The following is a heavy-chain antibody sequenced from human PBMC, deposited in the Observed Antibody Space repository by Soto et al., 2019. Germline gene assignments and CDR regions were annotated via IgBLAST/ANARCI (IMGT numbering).Heavy chain of an antibody. Sequence: PENLSLTCTVSGGSISSSSYYWGWIRQPPGKGLEWIGSIYYSGSTYYNPSLKSRVTISVDTSKNQFSLKLSSVTAADTAVYYCARRLYYDSSGFEGGGMDVWCQGTTVT. D-gene: IGHD3-22*01. CDR2: IYYSGST. CDR1: GGSISSSSYY. J-gene: IGHJ6*02. V-gene: IGHV4-39*01. CDR3: ARRLYYDSSGFEGGGMDV.